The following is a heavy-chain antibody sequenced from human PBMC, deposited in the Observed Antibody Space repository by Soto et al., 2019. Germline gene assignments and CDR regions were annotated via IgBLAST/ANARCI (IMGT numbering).Heavy chain of an antibody. V-gene: IGHV1-69*01. CDR3: ARSARGSTRLYYYYGMDV. CDR1: GGTFGSYA. Sequence: QVQLVQSGAEVKKPGSSMTVSCKASGGTFGSYAINWVRQAPGQGLEWMGGIIPIFDTTNYARKFQGRVTITADESTSTAYMYLSSLRSEDTALYYCARSARGSTRLYYYYGMDVWGQGTTVTVSS. J-gene: IGHJ6*02. CDR2: IIPIFDTT. D-gene: IGHD2-15*01.